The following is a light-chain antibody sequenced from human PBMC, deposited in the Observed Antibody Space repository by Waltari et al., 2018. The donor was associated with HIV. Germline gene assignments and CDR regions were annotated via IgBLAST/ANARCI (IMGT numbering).Light chain of an antibody. J-gene: IGKJ1*01. V-gene: IGKV2-28*01. Sequence: VVMIQSPRYMPVSFGEPASLSCVPHESLRHVNGFNYLAWYLQRPGRAPQLLIQLATSRAFGVPTRFGGSASDTNFTLTISRLETGDVGLYYCMQTLRIPWTFGQGTRV. CDR3: MQTLRIPWT. CDR2: LAT. CDR1: ESLRHVNGFNY.